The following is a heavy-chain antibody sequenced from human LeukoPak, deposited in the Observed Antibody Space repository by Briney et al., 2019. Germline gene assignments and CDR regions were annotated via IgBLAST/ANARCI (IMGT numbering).Heavy chain of an antibody. Sequence: ASVTVSCKTSAYSFTDYYMHWVRQAPGQGLEWMAWINSNSGGTNYAQNLQGRVTMTRDTSISAVYMELSRLKSDDTAVYYCARLLASGGDYWGQGTLVTVSS. V-gene: IGHV1-2*02. CDR3: ARLLASGGDY. CDR2: INSNSGGT. J-gene: IGHJ4*02. D-gene: IGHD3-10*01. CDR1: AYSFTDYY.